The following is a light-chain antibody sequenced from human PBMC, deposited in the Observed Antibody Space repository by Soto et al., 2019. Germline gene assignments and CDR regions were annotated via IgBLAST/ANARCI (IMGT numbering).Light chain of an antibody. CDR2: GAS. J-gene: IGKJ3*01. CDR1: QSINKY. V-gene: IGKV1-39*01. CDR3: QQTYSTPFT. Sequence: DIQMTQSPSSLSASVGDRVTITCRASQSINKYINWYQQKPGKAPNLLINGASSLQSGVPSRFSDSGSGTDFTLTISNLHPDDFATYYCQQTYSTPFTFGPGTKLDIK.